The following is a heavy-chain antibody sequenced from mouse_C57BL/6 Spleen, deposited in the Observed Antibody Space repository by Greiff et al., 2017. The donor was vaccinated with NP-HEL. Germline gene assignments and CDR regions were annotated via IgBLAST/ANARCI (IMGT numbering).Heavy chain of an antibody. CDR1: GYTFTDYE. J-gene: IGHJ2*01. CDR2: IDPETGGT. Sequence: QVHVKQSGAELVRPGASVTLSCKASGYTFTDYEMHWVKQTPVHGLEWIGAIDPETGGTAYNQKFKGKAILTADKSSSTAYMELRSLTSEDSAVYYCTRYPITTVVEGGFDYWGQGTTLTVSS. D-gene: IGHD1-1*01. V-gene: IGHV1-15*01. CDR3: TRYPITTVVEGGFDY.